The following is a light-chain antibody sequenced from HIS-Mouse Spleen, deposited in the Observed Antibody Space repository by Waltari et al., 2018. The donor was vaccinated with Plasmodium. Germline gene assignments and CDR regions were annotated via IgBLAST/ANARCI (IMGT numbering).Light chain of an antibody. CDR1: QDISNY. CDR3: QQYDNLPPLFT. J-gene: IGKJ3*01. V-gene: IGKV1-33*01. CDR2: DAS. Sequence: EIQMTQSPSSLSASVGDRVTITCQASQDISNYLTWYQQKPGKTPKPLIYDASNMETGVPSRFSGSGSGTDFTFTIRSLQPEDIATYYCQQYDNLPPLFTFGPGTKVDIK.